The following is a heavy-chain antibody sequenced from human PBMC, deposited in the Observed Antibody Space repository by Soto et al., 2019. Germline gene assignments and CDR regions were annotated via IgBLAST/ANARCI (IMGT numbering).Heavy chain of an antibody. J-gene: IGHJ4*02. Sequence: EVQLLESGGGLVQPGGSLRLSCAASGFTFSSYAMTWVRQAPGKGLEWVSSISNGGGSTYYADSVKGRFTVSRDNSRNTLYLQMSSLRADDTAVYYCAIQVGSSGFYEDYWGQGTLVTVSS. CDR2: ISNGGGST. D-gene: IGHD6-19*01. CDR1: GFTFSSYA. V-gene: IGHV3-23*01. CDR3: AIQVGSSGFYEDY.